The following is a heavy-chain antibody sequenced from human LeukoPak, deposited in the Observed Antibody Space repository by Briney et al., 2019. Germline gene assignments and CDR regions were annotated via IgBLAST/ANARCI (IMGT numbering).Heavy chain of an antibody. J-gene: IGHJ4*02. V-gene: IGHV1-46*01. D-gene: IGHD2-15*01. Sequence: ASVKVSCKASGYTFTSYYMHWVRQAPGQGLEWMGIINPSGGNTSYAQKLQGRVTVTRDTSTSTVYMELSSLRSEDTAGYYCARDVSGSGGSCYSYFDYWGQGSLVTVSS. CDR2: INPSGGNT. CDR3: ARDVSGSGGSCYSYFDY. CDR1: GYTFTSYY.